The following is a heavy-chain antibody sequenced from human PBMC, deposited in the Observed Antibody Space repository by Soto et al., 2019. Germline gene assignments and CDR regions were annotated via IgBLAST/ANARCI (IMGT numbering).Heavy chain of an antibody. Sequence: GGSLRLSCAASGFTFSSYGMHWVRQAPGKGLEWVAVIWYDGSNKYYADSVKGRFTISRDNSKNTLYLQMNSLRAEDTAVYYCARDRGCSGGSCYSHDAFDIWGQGTMVTVSS. V-gene: IGHV3-33*01. CDR2: IWYDGSNK. CDR3: ARDRGCSGGSCYSHDAFDI. CDR1: GFTFSSYG. J-gene: IGHJ3*02. D-gene: IGHD2-15*01.